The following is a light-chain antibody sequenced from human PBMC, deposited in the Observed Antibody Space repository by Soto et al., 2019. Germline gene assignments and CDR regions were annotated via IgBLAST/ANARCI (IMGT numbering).Light chain of an antibody. CDR1: NSNIGSNY. CDR3: ATWYDRLSGVV. J-gene: IGLJ2*01. V-gene: IGLV1-47*01. CDR2: RNT. Sequence: QSVLTQPPSASGTPGQRVTISCSGINSNIGSNYVHWYQQFPGTAPKLLIYRNTQRPSGVPDRFSGSKTGISASLAISGLRSEEEDDYFCATWYDRLSGVVFGGGTKLTVL.